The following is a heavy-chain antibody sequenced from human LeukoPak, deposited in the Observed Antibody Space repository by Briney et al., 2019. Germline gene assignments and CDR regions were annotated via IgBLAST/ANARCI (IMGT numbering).Heavy chain of an antibody. CDR3: ARDRAPLEGQQLAPMPHDAFDI. V-gene: IGHV3-21*01. J-gene: IGHJ3*02. Sequence: PGGSLRLSCAASGFTFSNDDMNWVRQAPGKGLEWVSSISSSNSYIYYADSVKGRFTISRDNAKNSLYLQMNSLRAEDTAVYYCARDRAPLEGQQLAPMPHDAFDIWGQGTMVTVSS. CDR1: GFTFSNDD. CDR2: ISSSNSYI. D-gene: IGHD6-13*01.